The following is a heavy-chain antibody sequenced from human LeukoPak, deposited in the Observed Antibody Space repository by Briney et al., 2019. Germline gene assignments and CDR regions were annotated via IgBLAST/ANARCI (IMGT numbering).Heavy chain of an antibody. J-gene: IGHJ4*02. Sequence: GGSLRLSCAASGFTFSSYAMHWVRQAPVKGLEWVAVISYDGSNKYYADSVKGRFTISRDNSKNTLYLQMNSLRAEDTAVYYCARDLKWFTFDYWGQGTLVTVSS. CDR2: ISYDGSNK. CDR3: ARDLKWFTFDY. CDR1: GFTFSSYA. D-gene: IGHD3-22*01. V-gene: IGHV3-30-3*01.